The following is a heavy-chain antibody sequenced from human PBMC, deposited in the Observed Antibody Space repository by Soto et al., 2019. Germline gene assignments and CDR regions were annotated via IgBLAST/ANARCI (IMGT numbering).Heavy chain of an antibody. V-gene: IGHV6-1*01. CDR3: ARDWGYDPDPTYYYGMDV. CDR2: IYYKSRWYN. Sequence: SQTLSLTCAIPGDTVSTNTAAWNWIRQSPSRGLEWLGRIYYKSRWYNDYSESLKSRIAIIPDTSRNQFSLQLNSVIPEDTAVYYCARDWGYDPDPTYYYGMDVWGQGTKVTV. D-gene: IGHD5-12*01. CDR1: GDTVSTNTAA. J-gene: IGHJ6*02.